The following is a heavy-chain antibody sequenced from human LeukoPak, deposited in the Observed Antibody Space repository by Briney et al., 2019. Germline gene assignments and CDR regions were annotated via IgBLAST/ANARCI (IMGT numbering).Heavy chain of an antibody. CDR2: IIPIFGTT. J-gene: IGHJ4*02. CDR1: GGTFSSYA. D-gene: IGHD3-3*01. Sequence: SVKVSCTASGGTFSSYAISWVRQAPGQGLEWMGGIIPIFGTTNYAQKFQGRVTITADESTSTAYMELRSLGSDDTAVYYCAREAPYYDFWSGYYISDLDYWGQGTLVTVSS. V-gene: IGHV1-69*01. CDR3: AREAPYYDFWSGYYISDLDY.